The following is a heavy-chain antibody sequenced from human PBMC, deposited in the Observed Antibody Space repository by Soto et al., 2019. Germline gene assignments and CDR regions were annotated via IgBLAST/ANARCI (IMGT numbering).Heavy chain of an antibody. J-gene: IGHJ3*02. CDR1: GGTFSSYT. V-gene: IGHV1-69*02. CDR3: ASVGTTVTVTSDAFDI. CDR2: IIPILGIA. D-gene: IGHD4-17*01. Sequence: QVQLVQSGAEVKKPGSSVKVSCKASGGTFSSYTISWVRQAPGQGLEWMGRIIPILGIANYAQKFQGRVTITADKSTSTAYRELSSLRSEDTAVYYCASVGTTVTVTSDAFDIWGQGTMVTVSS.